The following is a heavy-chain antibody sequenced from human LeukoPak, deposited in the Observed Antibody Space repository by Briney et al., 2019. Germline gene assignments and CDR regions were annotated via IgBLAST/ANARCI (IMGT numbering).Heavy chain of an antibody. CDR3: ARGAYCGGDCSSSDAFDI. CDR2: ISAYNGNT. V-gene: IGHV1-18*01. CDR1: GYTFTSYG. Sequence: ASVKVSCKASGYTFTSYGISWVRQAPGQGLEWMGWISAYNGNTNYAQKLQGRVTMTTDTSTSTAYMELRSLRSDDTAVYYCARGAYCGGDCSSSDAFDIWGRGTMVSVSS. D-gene: IGHD2-21*02. J-gene: IGHJ3*02.